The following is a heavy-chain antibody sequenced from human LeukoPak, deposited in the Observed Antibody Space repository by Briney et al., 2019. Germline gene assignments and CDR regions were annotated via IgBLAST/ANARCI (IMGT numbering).Heavy chain of an antibody. CDR1: GFTVSSNY. V-gene: IGHV3-53*05. Sequence: PGGSLRLSCAASGFTVSSNYMSWVRQAPGKGLEWVSLIYSGGSTYYADSVKGRFTISRDNSKSTLYLQMNSLRAEDTAVYYCAKTQEYYYDSSGSGDYWGQGTLVTVSS. CDR2: IYSGGST. D-gene: IGHD3-22*01. CDR3: AKTQEYYYDSSGSGDY. J-gene: IGHJ4*02.